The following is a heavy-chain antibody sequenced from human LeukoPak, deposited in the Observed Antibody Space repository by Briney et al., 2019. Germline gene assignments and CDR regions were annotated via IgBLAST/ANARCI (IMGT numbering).Heavy chain of an antibody. V-gene: IGHV3-21*01. D-gene: IGHD6-13*01. CDR2: ISSSSSYI. CDR3: ASYSSSWSFDY. Sequence: GGSLRLSCAASGFTFSSYSMNWVRQAPGKGLEWVSSISSSSSYIYYADTVKGRFTISRDNSKNTLYLQMNSLRAEDTAVYYCASYSSSWSFDYWGQGTLVTVSS. J-gene: IGHJ4*02. CDR1: GFTFSSYS.